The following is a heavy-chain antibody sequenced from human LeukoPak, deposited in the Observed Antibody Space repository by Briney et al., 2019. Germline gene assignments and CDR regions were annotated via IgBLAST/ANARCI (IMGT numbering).Heavy chain of an antibody. Sequence: PGGSLRLSCAASGFTFSTYEMNWVRQAPGKGLEWVSYISTTSSTIYYADSVKGRFTISRDNAKNSLYVQMNSLRVEDTAVYYCARARVGGQYLVPGESGMDVWGQGTTVTVSS. CDR2: ISTTSSTI. CDR1: GFTFSTYE. D-gene: IGHD6-13*01. CDR3: ARARVGGQYLVPGESGMDV. V-gene: IGHV3-48*03. J-gene: IGHJ6*02.